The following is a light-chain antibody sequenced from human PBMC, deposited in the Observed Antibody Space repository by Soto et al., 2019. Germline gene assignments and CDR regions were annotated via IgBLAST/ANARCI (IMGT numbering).Light chain of an antibody. Sequence: IVMTQSPATLSVSPGERATLSCRASQSISNLLAWYQQRPGQAPRLLMYGASNRATGIPDRFSGSGSGTDFTLTISRLEPEDFAIYYCQQYKNWPAITFGQGTRLEI. V-gene: IGKV3D-15*01. CDR2: GAS. J-gene: IGKJ5*01. CDR3: QQYKNWPAIT. CDR1: QSISNL.